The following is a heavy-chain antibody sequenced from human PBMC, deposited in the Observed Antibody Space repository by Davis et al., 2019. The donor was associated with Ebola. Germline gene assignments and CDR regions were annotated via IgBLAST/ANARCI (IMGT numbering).Heavy chain of an antibody. J-gene: IGHJ6*02. Sequence: SVKVSCKASGGTFSSYAISWVRQAPGQGLEWMGGIIPIFGTANYAQKFQGRVTMTRNTSISTAYMELRSLRSEDTALYYCAIRNTAYYFGMDVWGLGTRVTVSS. CDR3: AIRNTAYYFGMDV. CDR2: IIPIFGTA. D-gene: IGHD2/OR15-2a*01. V-gene: IGHV1-69*05. CDR1: GGTFSSYA.